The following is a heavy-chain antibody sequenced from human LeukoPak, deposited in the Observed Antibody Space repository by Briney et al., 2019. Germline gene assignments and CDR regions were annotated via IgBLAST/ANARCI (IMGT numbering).Heavy chain of an antibody. J-gene: IGHJ4*02. V-gene: IGHV3-21*01. CDR2: ISSSSNYI. CDR1: GFTFSSYS. CDR3: ARESEGYCSSTSRFIDY. Sequence: GGSLRLSCAASGFTFSSYSMNWVRQAPGKGLEWVSSISSSSNYIYYADSVKGRFTISRDNAKNSLYLQMNSLRAEDTAVYYCARESEGYCSSTSRFIDYWGQGTLVTVSS. D-gene: IGHD2-2*01.